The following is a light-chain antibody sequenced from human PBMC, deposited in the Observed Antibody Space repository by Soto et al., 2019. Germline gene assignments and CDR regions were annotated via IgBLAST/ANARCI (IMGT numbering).Light chain of an antibody. Sequence: EIVLTQSPGTLSLSPGERATLSCRASQSISSIYLAWYQQKPGQTPRLLIYGASSRATGIPDRFSGSGSGPDFTLTISRLEPEDFAVYYCQQYGSARTFGQGPKVEIK. CDR3: QQYGSART. V-gene: IGKV3-20*01. CDR1: QSISSIY. J-gene: IGKJ1*01. CDR2: GAS.